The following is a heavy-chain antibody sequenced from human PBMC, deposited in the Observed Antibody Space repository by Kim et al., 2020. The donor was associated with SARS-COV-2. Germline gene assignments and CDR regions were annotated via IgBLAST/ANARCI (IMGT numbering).Heavy chain of an antibody. CDR2: IYYSGNT. D-gene: IGHD3-22*01. CDR1: GGSISSSSYF. CDR3: ARRLYYYDSSDMPLGWFDP. Sequence: SETLSLTCTVSGGSISSSSYFWGWIRQPPGKGLEWIGSIYYSGNTFYNPSLKSRVTISVDTSKNQFSLKLRSVTAADTAVYYCARRLYYYDSSDMPLGWFDPWGQGTLVNVSS. V-gene: IGHV4-39*01. J-gene: IGHJ5*02.